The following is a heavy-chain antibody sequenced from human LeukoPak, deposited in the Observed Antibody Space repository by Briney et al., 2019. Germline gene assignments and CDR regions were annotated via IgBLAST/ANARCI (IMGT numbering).Heavy chain of an antibody. CDR3: ARVRKKQQLPSGFDY. CDR2: ISSSSSYI. Sequence: GGSLRLSCAASGFTFSSYSMNWVRQAPGKGLEWVSSISSSSSYIYYADSVKGRFTISRDNAKNSQYLQMNSLRAEDTAVYYCARVRKKQQLPSGFDYWGQGTLVTVSS. CDR1: GFTFSSYS. J-gene: IGHJ4*02. V-gene: IGHV3-21*01. D-gene: IGHD6-13*01.